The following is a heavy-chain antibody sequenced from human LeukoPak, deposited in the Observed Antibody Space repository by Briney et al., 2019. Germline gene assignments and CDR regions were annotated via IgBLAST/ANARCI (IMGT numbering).Heavy chain of an antibody. V-gene: IGHV3-23*01. CDR3: AKDLLMAPYYYGMDV. J-gene: IGHJ6*02. CDR2: ISGSGGST. D-gene: IGHD5-24*01. CDR1: GFTFSSYA. Sequence: GGSLRLSCAASGFTFSSYAMSWVRQAPGKGLEWVSAISGSGGSTYHADSVKGRFTISRDNSKNTLYLQMNSLRAEDTAVYYCAKDLLMAPYYYGMDVWGQGTTVTVSS.